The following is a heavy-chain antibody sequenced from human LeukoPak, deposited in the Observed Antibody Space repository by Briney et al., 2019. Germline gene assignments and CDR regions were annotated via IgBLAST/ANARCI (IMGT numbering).Heavy chain of an antibody. J-gene: IGHJ5*02. CDR3: ARVGSREMATIGWLDP. D-gene: IGHD5-24*01. Sequence: GASVKVSCKASGYTFTGYYMHWVRQAPGQGLEWMGWIHPNSGGTHYAQKFQGRVTMTRDTSISTAYMELSSLRSDDTSVYYCARVGSREMATIGWLDPWGQGTLVTVSS. CDR1: GYTFTGYY. V-gene: IGHV1-2*02. CDR2: IHPNSGGT.